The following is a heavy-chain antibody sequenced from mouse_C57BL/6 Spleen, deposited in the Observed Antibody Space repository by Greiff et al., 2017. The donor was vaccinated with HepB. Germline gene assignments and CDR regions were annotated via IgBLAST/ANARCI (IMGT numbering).Heavy chain of an antibody. CDR3: ARYYSNYGGNWFAY. J-gene: IGHJ3*01. Sequence: QVQLQQSGAELVMPGASVKLSCKASGYTFTSYWMHWVKQSPGQGLEWIGEIDPSDSYTNYNQKFKGKSTLTVDKSSSTAYMQLSSLTSEDSAVYYCARYYSNYGGNWFAYWGQGTLVTVSA. CDR2: IDPSDSYT. V-gene: IGHV1-69*01. D-gene: IGHD2-5*01. CDR1: GYTFTSYW.